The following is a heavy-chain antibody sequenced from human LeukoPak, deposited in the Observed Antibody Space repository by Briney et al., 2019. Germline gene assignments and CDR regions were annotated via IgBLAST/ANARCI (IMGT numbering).Heavy chain of an antibody. J-gene: IGHJ6*03. CDR3: ARDGVEGLEWTLLGYYYYYYMDV. CDR2: ISYDGSNK. Sequence: PGRSLRLSCAASGFTFSSYAMHWVRQAPGKGLEWVAVISYDGSNKYYADSVKGRFTISRDNSKNTLYLQMNSLRAEDTAVYYCARDGVEGLEWTLLGYYYYYYMDVWGKGTTVTVSS. D-gene: IGHD3-3*01. V-gene: IGHV3-30-3*01. CDR1: GFTFSSYA.